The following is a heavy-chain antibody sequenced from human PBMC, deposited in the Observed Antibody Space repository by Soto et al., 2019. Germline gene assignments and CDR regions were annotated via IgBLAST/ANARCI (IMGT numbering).Heavy chain of an antibody. CDR1: GGSVSSGSYY. D-gene: IGHD3-22*01. CDR3: ARSYYDSSGYYPRWFDP. V-gene: IGHV4-61*01. J-gene: IGHJ5*02. Sequence: KPSETLSLTCTVSGGSVSSGSYYWSWIRQPPGKGLEWIGYIYYSGSTNYNPSLKSRVTISVDTSKNQFSLKLSSVTAADTAVYYCARSYYDSSGYYPRWFDPWGQGTLVTVSS. CDR2: IYYSGST.